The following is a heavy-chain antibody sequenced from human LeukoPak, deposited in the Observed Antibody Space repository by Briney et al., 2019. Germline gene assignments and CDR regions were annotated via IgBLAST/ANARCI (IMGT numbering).Heavy chain of an antibody. V-gene: IGHV3-30*04. CDR2: ISNDGSNK. CDR3: ARDYCSSTSCYGPDN. Sequence: GGSLRLSCAASGFSFGNYAIHWVRQAPGKGLEWVAFISNDGSNKYYADSVKGRFTISRDNSRNTLYLQMNSLRAEDTALYYCARDYCSSTSCYGPDNWGQGTLATVSS. J-gene: IGHJ4*02. CDR1: GFSFGNYA. D-gene: IGHD2-2*01.